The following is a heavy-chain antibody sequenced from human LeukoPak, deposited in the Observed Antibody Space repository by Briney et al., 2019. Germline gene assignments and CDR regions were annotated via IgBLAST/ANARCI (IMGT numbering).Heavy chain of an antibody. V-gene: IGHV4-34*01. Sequence: SETLSLTCAVYGGSFSGYYWSWIRQPPGKGLEWIGEINHSGSTNYNPSLKSRVTISVDTSKNQFSLKLSSVTAADTAVYYCARSRDGFNYNWFDTWGQGTLVTVSS. CDR1: GGSFSGYY. CDR3: ARSRDGFNYNWFDT. D-gene: IGHD5-24*01. J-gene: IGHJ5*02. CDR2: INHSGST.